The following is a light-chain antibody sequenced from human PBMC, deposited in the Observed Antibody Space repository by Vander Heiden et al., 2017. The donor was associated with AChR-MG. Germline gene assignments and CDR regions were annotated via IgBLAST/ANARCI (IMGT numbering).Light chain of an antibody. Sequence: SYELTQPPSVSVSPGQPASITCSGDKLGDKYACWYQQKPGQSPVLVICQDSKRPSGIPERFSGSSSGNTATLTISGTQAMDEADYYCQAWDSSTVLFGGGTKLTVL. CDR1: KLGDKY. J-gene: IGLJ2*01. CDR3: QAWDSSTVL. V-gene: IGLV3-1*01. CDR2: QDS.